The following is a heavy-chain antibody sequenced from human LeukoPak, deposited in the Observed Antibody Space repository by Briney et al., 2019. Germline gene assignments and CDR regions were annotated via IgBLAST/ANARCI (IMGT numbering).Heavy chain of an antibody. CDR2: ISSSRTYI. Sequence: PGGSLRLSCAASGFTFSSYSLNWVRQAPGKGLEWVSSISSSRTYIYYADSVKGRFTISRDNAKNSLYLQMNSLRAEDTAVYYCARDLLPNYYDSSGPLDYWGQGTLVTVSS. J-gene: IGHJ4*02. V-gene: IGHV3-21*01. CDR1: GFTFSSYS. D-gene: IGHD3-22*01. CDR3: ARDLLPNYYDSSGPLDY.